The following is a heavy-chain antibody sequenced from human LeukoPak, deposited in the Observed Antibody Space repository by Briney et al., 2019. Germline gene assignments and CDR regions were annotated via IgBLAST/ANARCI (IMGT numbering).Heavy chain of an antibody. CDR3: ARRGITMIVVVITVGGWFDP. Sequence: SETLSLTCAVYGGSFSGYYWGWIRQPPGKGLEWIGEINHSGSTNYNPSLKSRVTISVDTSKNQFSLKLSSVTAADTAVYYCARRGITMIVVVITVGGWFDPWGQGTLVTVSS. V-gene: IGHV4-34*01. CDR1: GGSFSGYY. J-gene: IGHJ5*02. CDR2: INHSGST. D-gene: IGHD3-22*01.